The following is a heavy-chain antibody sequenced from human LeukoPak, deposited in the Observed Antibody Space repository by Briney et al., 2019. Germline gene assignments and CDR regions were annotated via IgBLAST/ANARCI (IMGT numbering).Heavy chain of an antibody. CDR2: FDPEDGET. D-gene: IGHD6-6*01. Sequence: GASVKVSCKVSGYTLTELSMHWVRQAPGKGLEWMGGFDPEDGETIYAQKFQGRVTMTEDTSTDTAYMELSSLRSEDTAVYYCATLRFWPEYSSSSVVGWNPEGVDYWGQGTLVTVSS. V-gene: IGHV1-24*01. CDR3: ATLRFWPEYSSSSVVGWNPEGVDY. J-gene: IGHJ4*02. CDR1: GYTLTELS.